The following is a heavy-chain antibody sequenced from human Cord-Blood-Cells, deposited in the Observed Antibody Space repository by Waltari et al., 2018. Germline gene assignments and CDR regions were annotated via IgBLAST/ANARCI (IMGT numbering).Heavy chain of an antibody. V-gene: IGHV4-59*01. CDR3: ARSMDFWSGYYYDY. CDR2: IYYSGST. J-gene: IGHJ4*02. CDR1: GGSLSSSY. D-gene: IGHD3-3*01. Sequence: QVQLQEPGPGLVKPSETLSLTCTDPGGSLSSSYWRWIRQPPGKGLAWIGYIYYSGSTNYNPALKSRVTISVDTSKNQFSLKLSSVTAADTAVYYCARSMDFWSGYYYDYWGQGTLVTVSS.